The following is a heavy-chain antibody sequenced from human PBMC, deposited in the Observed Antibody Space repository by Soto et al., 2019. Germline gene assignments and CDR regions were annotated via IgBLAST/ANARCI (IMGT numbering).Heavy chain of an antibody. J-gene: IGHJ6*02. V-gene: IGHV3-48*02. CDR3: ERDTYYDFYGVYGMDV. CDR2: ISSSSSAI. CDR1: GFTFSSHS. Sequence: PGGSLRLSCAASGFTFSSHSMNWVRQAPGKGLEWVSYISSSSSAIYYADSVKGRFTISRDNAKNSLYLQMNSLRDEDTAVYYCERDTYYDFYGVYGMDVWGQGTTVTVSS. D-gene: IGHD3-3*01.